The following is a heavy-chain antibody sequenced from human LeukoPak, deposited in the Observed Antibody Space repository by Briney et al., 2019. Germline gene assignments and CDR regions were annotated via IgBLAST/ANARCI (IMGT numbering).Heavy chain of an antibody. CDR1: GLTFSSHW. D-gene: IGHD5-24*01. CDR2: ITNDGSST. V-gene: IGHV3-74*01. J-gene: IGHJ6*02. Sequence: PGGSLRLSCAASGLTFSSHWMHWVRQAPGKGLVWVSRITNDGSSTTYADSVKGRFTISRDNSKNTLYLQMNSLRAEDTAVYYCAMATKHFYYYYGMDVWGQGTTVTVSS. CDR3: AMATKHFYYYYGMDV.